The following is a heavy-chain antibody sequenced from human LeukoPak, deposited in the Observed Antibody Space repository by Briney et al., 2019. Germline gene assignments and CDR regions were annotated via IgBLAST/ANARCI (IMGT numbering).Heavy chain of an antibody. V-gene: IGHV4-59*01. CDR3: ARGGTAVIAPYAFDI. Sequence: PETLSLTCTVPGGSISSYYWSWIRQPPRKGLEWIGYIYYSGSTNCNPSVKSRVAISVDTSKRQFSLKLSSLTAADTAVYYCARGGTAVIAPYAFDIWGQGTMVTVSS. CDR1: GGSISSYY. J-gene: IGHJ3*02. CDR2: IYYSGST. D-gene: IGHD4-23*01.